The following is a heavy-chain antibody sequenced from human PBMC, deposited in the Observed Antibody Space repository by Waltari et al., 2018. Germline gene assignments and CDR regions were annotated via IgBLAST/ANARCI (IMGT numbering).Heavy chain of an antibody. Sequence: QVQLVQSGAEVKKPGSSVKVSCKASGGTFSSYTISWVRQAPGQGLEWMGRITPSLCLANYAQKFQGRVTITADKSTSTAYRERSSLRSEDTAVYYCARSLIAAAGTVDYWGQGTLVTVSS. V-gene: IGHV1-69*02. CDR3: ARSLIAAAGTVDY. CDR1: GGTFSSYT. D-gene: IGHD6-13*01. J-gene: IGHJ4*02. CDR2: ITPSLCLA.